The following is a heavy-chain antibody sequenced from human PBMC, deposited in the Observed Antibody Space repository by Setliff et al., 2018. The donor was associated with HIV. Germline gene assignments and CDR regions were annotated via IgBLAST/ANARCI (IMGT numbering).Heavy chain of an antibody. CDR3: ARVLYTYYYGSGSYYNAYYYYMDV. Sequence: TSETLSLTCTVSGGSISSGGYYWSRIRQHPGKGLEWIGYIYYSGSTYYNPSLKSRVTISVDTSKNQFSLKLSSVTAADTAVYYCARVLYTYYYGSGSYYNAYYYYMDVWGKGTTVTVSS. D-gene: IGHD3-10*01. CDR1: GGSISSGGYY. J-gene: IGHJ6*03. V-gene: IGHV4-31*03. CDR2: IYYSGST.